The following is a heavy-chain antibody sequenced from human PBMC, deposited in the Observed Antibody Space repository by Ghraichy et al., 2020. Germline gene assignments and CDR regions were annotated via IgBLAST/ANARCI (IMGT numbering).Heavy chain of an antibody. CDR1: GGSINSGDFY. Sequence: LRLSCTVSGGSINSGDFYWSWIRQHPGKGLEWIGYIYYSGSTYYNPSLKSRVTISVDTSKNQFSLNLSSVTAADTAVYYCARDRQRTYGSGSFYLDYLGQGTLVTVSS. CDR2: IYYSGST. D-gene: IGHD3-10*01. CDR3: ARDRQRTYGSGSFYLDY. J-gene: IGHJ4*02. V-gene: IGHV4-31*03.